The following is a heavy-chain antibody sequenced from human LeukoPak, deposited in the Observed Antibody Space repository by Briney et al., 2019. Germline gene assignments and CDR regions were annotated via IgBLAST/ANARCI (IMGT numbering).Heavy chain of an antibody. D-gene: IGHD6-19*01. Sequence: LRLSCGASGFTFSSYEMNWVRQAPGKGLEWIGSIYHSGSTYYNPSLKSRVTISVDTSKNQFSLKLSSVTAADTAVYYCARPLALAGPSDAFDIWGQGTMVTVSS. V-gene: IGHV4-38-2*01. CDR2: IYHSGST. J-gene: IGHJ3*02. CDR1: GFTFSSYE. CDR3: ARPLALAGPSDAFDI.